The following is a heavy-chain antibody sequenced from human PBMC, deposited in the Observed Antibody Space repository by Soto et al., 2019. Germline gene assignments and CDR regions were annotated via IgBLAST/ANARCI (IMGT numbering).Heavy chain of an antibody. Sequence: ASVKVSCKASGGTFISYAISWVRQAPGQGLEWMGGIIPIFGTANYAQKFQGRVTITGYESTSTAYMELSSLRSEDTAVYYCASYYYDSSGYYFYQFDYWGQGTLVTVSS. CDR3: ASYYYDSSGYYFYQFDY. CDR2: IIPIFGTA. V-gene: IGHV1-69*13. J-gene: IGHJ4*02. CDR1: GGTFISYA. D-gene: IGHD3-22*01.